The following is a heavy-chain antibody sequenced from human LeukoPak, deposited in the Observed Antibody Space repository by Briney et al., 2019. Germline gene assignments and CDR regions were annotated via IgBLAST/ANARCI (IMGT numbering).Heavy chain of an antibody. CDR3: ARGWQGPLHSRAFDI. J-gene: IGHJ3*02. Sequence: PSETLSLTCTVSGGSISSYYWSWIRQPPGKGLEWIGYIYDSGSTNYNPSLKSRVTMSVDTSKDQFSLKLSSVTAADTAVYYCARGWQGPLHSRAFDIWGQGTMVTVSS. D-gene: IGHD2-15*01. CDR1: GGSISSYY. CDR2: IYDSGST. V-gene: IGHV4-59*12.